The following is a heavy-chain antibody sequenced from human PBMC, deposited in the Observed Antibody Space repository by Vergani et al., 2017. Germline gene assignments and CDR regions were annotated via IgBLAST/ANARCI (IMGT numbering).Heavy chain of an antibody. Sequence: EVQLLESGGDLVQPGGSLRLSCAASGFTFIMHAMSWVRQAPGKGLEWVSTLSASDRRTHYADSVKGRFTISRDNSKNTLFLHMNSLRPEDTAVYYCAKVGRSEVAGTFGAFDIWGQGTMVIVSS. J-gene: IGHJ3*02. V-gene: IGHV3-23*01. CDR1: GFTFIMHA. D-gene: IGHD6-19*01. CDR3: AKVGRSEVAGTFGAFDI. CDR2: LSASDRRT.